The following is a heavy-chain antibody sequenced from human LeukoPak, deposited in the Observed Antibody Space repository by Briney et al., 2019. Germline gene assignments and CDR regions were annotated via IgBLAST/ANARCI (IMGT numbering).Heavy chain of an antibody. Sequence: GGSLRLSCAASGFTFTNYPMSWVRHAPGKGLEWVSSVSGSGGRTYYADSVKGRFPISRDNSENTVYLQMNSLRAEDTAVYYCAKDAYIYYDSSDYYRPYYFYHWGQGTRVTVSS. CDR2: VSGSGGRT. J-gene: IGHJ4*02. CDR3: AKDAYIYYDSSDYYRPYYFYH. V-gene: IGHV3-23*01. D-gene: IGHD3-22*01. CDR1: GFTFTNYP.